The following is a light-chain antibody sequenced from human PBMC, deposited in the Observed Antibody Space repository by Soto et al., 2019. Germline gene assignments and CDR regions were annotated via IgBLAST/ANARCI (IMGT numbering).Light chain of an antibody. CDR2: WAS. J-gene: IGKJ1*01. Sequence: DIVMTQSPDSLAVSLGERATINCKSSQSVLYSSNNKNYLAWYQQKPGQPPKLLIYWASTRQSGVPDRFSGSGSGTDFTLTISSLQAVDVAVYYCQQYYSTPQTFGQGTKVEIK. V-gene: IGKV4-1*01. CDR3: QQYYSTPQT. CDR1: QSVLYSSNNKNY.